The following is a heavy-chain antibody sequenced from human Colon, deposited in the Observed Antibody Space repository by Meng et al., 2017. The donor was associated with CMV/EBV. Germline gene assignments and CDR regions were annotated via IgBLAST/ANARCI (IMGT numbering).Heavy chain of an antibody. CDR3: ARDLLEYSSSLQLDY. Sequence: SVKVSCKASGGTFSRYAISWVRQAPGQGLEWMGGIIPILGIANYAQKFQGRVTITADKSTSTAYMELSSLRSEDTAVYYCARDLLEYSSSLQLDYWGQGTLVTVSS. V-gene: IGHV1-69*10. J-gene: IGHJ4*02. CDR1: GGTFSRYA. CDR2: IIPILGIA. D-gene: IGHD6-6*01.